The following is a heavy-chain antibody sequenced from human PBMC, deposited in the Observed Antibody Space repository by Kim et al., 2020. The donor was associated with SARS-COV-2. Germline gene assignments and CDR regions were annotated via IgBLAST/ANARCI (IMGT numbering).Heavy chain of an antibody. CDR1: GYTFTSYA. Sequence: ASVKVSCKASGYTFTSYAMHWVRQAPGQRLEWMGWINAGNGNTKYSQKFQGRVTITRDTSASTAYMELSSLRSEDTAVYYCASPTQALTTDSGSQFVVSGLEYYYYGMDVWGQGTTVTVSS. CDR3: ASPTQALTTDSGSQFVVSGLEYYYYGMDV. J-gene: IGHJ6*02. D-gene: IGHD6-19*01. CDR2: INAGNGNT. V-gene: IGHV1-3*01.